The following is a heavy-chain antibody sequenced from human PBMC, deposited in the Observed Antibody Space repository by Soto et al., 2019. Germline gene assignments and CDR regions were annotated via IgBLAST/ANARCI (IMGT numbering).Heavy chain of an antibody. V-gene: IGHV4-39*01. D-gene: IGHD1-1*01. CDR1: GGSISSSSYY. CDR3: ASGVPRYYFDY. CDR2: IYYSGST. Sequence: SETLSLTWTVSGGSISSSSYYWGWIRQPPGKGLEWIGSIYYSGSTYYNPSLKSRVTISVDTSKNQFSLKLSSVTAADTAVYYCASGVPRYYFDYWGQGTLVTVSS. J-gene: IGHJ4*02.